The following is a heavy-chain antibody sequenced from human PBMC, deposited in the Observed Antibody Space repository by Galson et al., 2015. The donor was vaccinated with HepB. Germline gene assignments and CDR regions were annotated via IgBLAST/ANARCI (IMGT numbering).Heavy chain of an antibody. CDR3: ARDQVRLLQWENYYGMDV. Sequence: SVKVSCKASGYTFTSHAMNWVRQAPGQGLEWMGWINTNTGNPTYAQGFTGRFVFSLDTSVSMAYLQISSLKAEDTAVYYCARDQVRLLQWENYYGMDVWGQGTTVTVSS. CDR2: INTNTGNP. J-gene: IGHJ6*02. CDR1: GYTFTSHA. V-gene: IGHV7-4-1*04. D-gene: IGHD1-26*01.